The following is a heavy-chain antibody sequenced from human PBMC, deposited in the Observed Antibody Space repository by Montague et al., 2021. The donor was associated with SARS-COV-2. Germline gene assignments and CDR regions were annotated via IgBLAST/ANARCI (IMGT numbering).Heavy chain of an antibody. CDR1: VASNSGAD. CDR2: FSLKKKT. D-gene: IGHD1-26*01. Sequence: SETLSLTCSRLVASNSGADRKSTRLNPSNDSMWYGEFSLKKKTTKNPPSKSRVSMSVGKSWNQFSLRLTSVTAADTAIYYCARRGSGRSDLAYWGQGTLVTVSS. J-gene: IGHJ4*02. V-gene: IGHV4-34*01. CDR3: ARRGSGRSDLAY.